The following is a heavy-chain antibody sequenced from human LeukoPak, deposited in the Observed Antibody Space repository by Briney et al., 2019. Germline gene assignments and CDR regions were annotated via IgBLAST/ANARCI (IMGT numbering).Heavy chain of an antibody. CDR2: IYYSGST. CDR3: ARVAQKLERIAVAGTSEWRANWYFDL. V-gene: IGHV4-59*12. D-gene: IGHD6-19*01. J-gene: IGHJ2*01. Sequence: SETLSLTCTVSGGSISSYYWSWIRQPPGKGLEWIGYIYYSGSTNYNPSLKRRVTMSVDTSKNHFSLKLSSVTAADTAVYYCARVAQKLERIAVAGTSEWRANWYFDLWGRGTLVTVSS. CDR1: GGSISSYY.